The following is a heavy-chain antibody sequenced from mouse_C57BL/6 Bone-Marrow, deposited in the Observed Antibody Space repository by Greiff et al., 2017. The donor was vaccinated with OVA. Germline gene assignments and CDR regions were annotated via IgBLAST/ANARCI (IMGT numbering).Heavy chain of an antibody. V-gene: IGHV5-6*01. CDR2: ISSGGSST. CDR1: GFTFSSYG. J-gene: IGHJ2*01. D-gene: IGHD1-1*01. Sequence: EVNVVESGGDLVKPGGSLKLSCAASGFTFSSYGMSWVRQTPDKRLGWVATISSGGSSTYYPASVKGRFTISRDNAKNTLYLQMSSLKSEDTAMYYCARHGDYGSFFDYWGQGTTLTVSS. CDR3: ARHGDYGSFFDY.